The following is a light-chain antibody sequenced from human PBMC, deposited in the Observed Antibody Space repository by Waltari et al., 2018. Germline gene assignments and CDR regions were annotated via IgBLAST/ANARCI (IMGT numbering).Light chain of an antibody. CDR1: TGAVTSGYY. J-gene: IGLJ3*02. Sequence: QTVVTQEPSLTVSPGGTVTLTCASSTGAVTSGYYPNWFQQKPGQAPRALIYSKSNKHSWTPARFSGSLLGGKAALTLSGVQPEEEAEYYCLLYYGGAQLWVFGGGTKLTVL. CDR3: LLYYGGAQLWV. V-gene: IGLV7-43*01. CDR2: SKS.